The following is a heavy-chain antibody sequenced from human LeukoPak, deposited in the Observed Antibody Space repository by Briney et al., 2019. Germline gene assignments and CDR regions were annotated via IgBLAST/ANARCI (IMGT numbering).Heavy chain of an antibody. Sequence: GRSLRLSCAASGFTFSRYAMHWVRQAPGKGLEWVAVISYDGSNKYYTDSVKGRLTISRDNSKNTLYLQMNSLRAEDTALYYCAKGIGVDIVATTPLDFWGQGTLVTVSS. V-gene: IGHV3-30-3*01. J-gene: IGHJ4*02. CDR2: ISYDGSNK. CDR1: GFTFSRYA. D-gene: IGHD5-12*01. CDR3: AKGIGVDIVATTPLDF.